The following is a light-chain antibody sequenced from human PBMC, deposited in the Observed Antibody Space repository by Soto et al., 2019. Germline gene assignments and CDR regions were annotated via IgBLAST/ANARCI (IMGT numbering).Light chain of an antibody. CDR3: QQYYSYPWT. Sequence: AIRMTQSPSSLSASTGDRVTITCRASQGIISYLAWYQQKPGKAPKLLIYATSTLQSGVTSRFSGSGSGTDFTLTISCLQSEDFANYYYQQYYSYPWTFGQGVKVEIK. J-gene: IGKJ1*01. CDR1: QGIISY. V-gene: IGKV1-8*01. CDR2: ATS.